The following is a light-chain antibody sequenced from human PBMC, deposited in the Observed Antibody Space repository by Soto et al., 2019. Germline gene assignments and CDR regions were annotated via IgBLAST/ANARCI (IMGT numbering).Light chain of an antibody. V-gene: IGLV2-11*01. Sequence: QSALTQPRSVSGSPGQSVTISCTGTSSDVGDYNYVSWYQQHPGKAPKLLIYAVNMRPSGVPDRFSGSKSGNTASPTISGRQAEDEADYSCCSYAGSYPWVFGGGTQLTVL. CDR2: AVN. CDR3: CSYAGSYPWV. CDR1: SSDVGDYNY. J-gene: IGLJ3*02.